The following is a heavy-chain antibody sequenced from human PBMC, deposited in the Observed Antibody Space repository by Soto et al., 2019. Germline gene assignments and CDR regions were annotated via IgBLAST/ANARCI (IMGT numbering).Heavy chain of an antibody. D-gene: IGHD6-13*01. CDR2: INHSGST. V-gene: IGHV4-34*01. CDR1: GGSFSGYY. CDR3: ARDGVATEGIAAAGTTHYYYMDV. J-gene: IGHJ6*03. Sequence: PSETLSLTCAVYGGSFSGYYWSWIRQPPGKGLEWIGEINHSGSTNYNPSLKSRVTISVDTSKNQFSLKLSSVTAADTAVYYCARDGVATEGIAAAGTTHYYYMDVWGNGTTVTVSS.